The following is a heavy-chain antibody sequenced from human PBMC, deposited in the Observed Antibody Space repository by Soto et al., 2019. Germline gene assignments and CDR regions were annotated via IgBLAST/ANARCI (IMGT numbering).Heavy chain of an antibody. CDR2: INTDGSNT. D-gene: IGHD2-15*01. Sequence: GGSLRLSCAVSGFIFSSYWMHWVRHAPGKGLVWVSHINTDGSNTNYADSVKGRFTISRDNAKSTLFLQMNSLRDEDTAVYYCAREFCSGGNCYTYYFDPWGQGIPVTVSS. CDR1: GFIFSSYW. CDR3: AREFCSGGNCYTYYFDP. J-gene: IGHJ5*02. V-gene: IGHV3-74*01.